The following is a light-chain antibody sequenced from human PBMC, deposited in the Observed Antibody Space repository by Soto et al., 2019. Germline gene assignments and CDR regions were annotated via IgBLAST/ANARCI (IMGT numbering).Light chain of an antibody. V-gene: IGLV2-8*01. Sequence: QSVLTQPPSASGSPGQSVTISCTGTSSDVGIFSYVSWYQQHPDQAPKLLIFEVNKRPSGVPDRFSASKSGNTASLTVSGLQAEDEADYYCCSYAGSNTLIFGGGTQLTVL. CDR2: EVN. J-gene: IGLJ2*01. CDR3: CSYAGSNTLI. CDR1: SSDVGIFSY.